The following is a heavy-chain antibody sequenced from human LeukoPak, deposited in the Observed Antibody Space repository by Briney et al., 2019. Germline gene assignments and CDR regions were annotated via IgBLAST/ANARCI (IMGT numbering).Heavy chain of an antibody. J-gene: IGHJ4*02. CDR2: IWYDGSNK. D-gene: IGHD3-10*01. CDR1: GFTFSSYG. Sequence: GGSLRLSCAASGFTFSSYGMHWVRQAPGKGLEWVAVIWYDGSNKYYADSVKGRFTICRDNSKNTLYLQMNSLRAEDTAVYYCARGRRDYYGSGSYLSHFDYWGQGTLVTVSS. V-gene: IGHV3-33*01. CDR3: ARGRRDYYGSGSYLSHFDY.